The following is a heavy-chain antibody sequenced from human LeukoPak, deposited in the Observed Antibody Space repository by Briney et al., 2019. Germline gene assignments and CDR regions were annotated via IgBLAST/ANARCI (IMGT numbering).Heavy chain of an antibody. D-gene: IGHD3-16*01. CDR3: ARSGVVDYLFDY. CDR2: IIPIFGTA. V-gene: IGHV1-69*13. J-gene: IGHJ4*02. CDR1: GGTFSSYA. Sequence: SVKVSCKASGGTFSSYAISWVRQAPGQGLEWMGGIIPIFGTANCAQKFQGRVTITADESTSTAYMELSSLRSEDTAVYYCARSGVVDYLFDYWGQGTLVTVSS.